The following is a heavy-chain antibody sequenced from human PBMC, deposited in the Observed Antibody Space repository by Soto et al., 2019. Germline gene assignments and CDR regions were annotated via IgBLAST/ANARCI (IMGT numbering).Heavy chain of an antibody. V-gene: IGHV3-33*06. CDR3: AKVGSSWYSHFDY. CDR2: IWYDGSNK. J-gene: IGHJ4*02. CDR1: GFTFSSYG. Sequence: GGSLRLSCAASGFTFSSYGMHWVRQAPGKGLEWVAVIWYDGSNKYYADSVKGRFTISRDNSKNTLYLQMNSLRAEDTAVYYCAKVGSSWYSHFDYWGQGTLVTVSS. D-gene: IGHD6-13*01.